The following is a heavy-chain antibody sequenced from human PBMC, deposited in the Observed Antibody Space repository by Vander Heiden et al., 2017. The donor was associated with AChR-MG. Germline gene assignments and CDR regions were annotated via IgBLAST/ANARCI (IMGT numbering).Heavy chain of an antibody. J-gene: IGHJ6*03. D-gene: IGHD3-3*01. V-gene: IGHV4-34*01. Sequence: QVQLQQWGAGLLKPSETLSLTCAVYGGSFSGYYWSWIRQPPGKGLEWIGEINHSGSTNYNPSLKSRVTISVDTSKNQFSLKLSSVTAADTAVYYCARRPRARITIFGVVDYYMDVWGKGTTVTVSS. CDR1: GGSFSGYY. CDR3: ARRPRARITIFGVVDYYMDV. CDR2: INHSGST.